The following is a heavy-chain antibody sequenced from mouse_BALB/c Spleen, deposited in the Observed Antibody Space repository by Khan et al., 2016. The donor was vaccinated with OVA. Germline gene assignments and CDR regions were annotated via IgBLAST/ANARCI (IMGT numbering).Heavy chain of an antibody. Sequence: QVQLKESGTELARPGASVNLSCKASGYTFTDFYINWVKQRSGQGLEWIGEISPGSGDTYYNEKFKGKATLTADKSSSTAYMQLSSLTSEASAVYFCARRNYFGYTFAYGGQGTLVTVSA. V-gene: IGHV1-77*01. CDR1: GYTFTDFY. J-gene: IGHJ3*01. D-gene: IGHD1-2*01. CDR3: ARRNYFGYTFAY. CDR2: ISPGSGDT.